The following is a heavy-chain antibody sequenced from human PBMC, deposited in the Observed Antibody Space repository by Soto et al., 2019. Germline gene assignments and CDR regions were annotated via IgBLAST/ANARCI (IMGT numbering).Heavy chain of an antibody. D-gene: IGHD3-9*01. V-gene: IGHV2-5*02. CDR1: GFSLSTSGVG. Sequence: SGPTLVNPPQPLTLTCTFSGFSLSTSGVGVGWIRQPPGKALEWLALIYWDDDKRYSPSLRSRLTITKDTSKNQVVLTMTNMDPMDTGTYYCAHKGPEDWPLDYWGQGTLVTVSS. J-gene: IGHJ4*02. CDR3: AHKGPEDWPLDY. CDR2: IYWDDDK.